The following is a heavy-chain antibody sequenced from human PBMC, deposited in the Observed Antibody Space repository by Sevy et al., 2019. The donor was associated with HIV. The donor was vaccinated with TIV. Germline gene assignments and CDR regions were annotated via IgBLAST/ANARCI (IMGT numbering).Heavy chain of an antibody. CDR2: INHSGST. V-gene: IGHV4-34*01. CDR1: GGSFSGYY. D-gene: IGHD6-6*01. CDR3: ARAIAARRVTLHY. Sequence: SETLSLTCAVYGGSFSGYYWSWIRQPPGKGLEWIGEINHSGSTNYNPSLKSRVTIPVDTSKNQFSLKLRSVTAADTAVYYCARAIAARRVTLHYWGQGTLVTVSS. J-gene: IGHJ4*02.